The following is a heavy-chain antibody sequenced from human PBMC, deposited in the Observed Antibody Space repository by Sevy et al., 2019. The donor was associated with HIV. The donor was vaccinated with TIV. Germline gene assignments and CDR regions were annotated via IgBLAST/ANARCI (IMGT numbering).Heavy chain of an antibody. D-gene: IGHD7-27*01. Sequence: GGSLRLSCAASGFTFSSYWMSWVRQAPGKGLEWVANIKQDGSEKYYVDSVKGRFTISRDNAKNSLYLQMNSLRAEDTAVYYCVRDGDPFPGYHGMDVWGQGTTVTVSS. J-gene: IGHJ6*02. CDR1: GFTFSSYW. CDR2: IKQDGSEK. CDR3: VRDGDPFPGYHGMDV. V-gene: IGHV3-7*01.